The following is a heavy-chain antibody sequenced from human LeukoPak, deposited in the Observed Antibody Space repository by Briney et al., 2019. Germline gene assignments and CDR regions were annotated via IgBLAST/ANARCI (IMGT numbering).Heavy chain of an antibody. D-gene: IGHD3-22*01. J-gene: IGHJ4*02. CDR2: INYSGNT. CDR3: ASMSGYYSKFDY. CDR1: GGSTGSAGYY. V-gene: IGHV4-31*03. Sequence: SQTLSLTCTVSGGSTGSAGYYWSWIRQHPGKGLEWFAYINYSGNTYHNPSLKSRVTISVDTSRNQFSLKLNSVTAADTAIYYCASMSGYYSKFDYWGQGTLVTVSS.